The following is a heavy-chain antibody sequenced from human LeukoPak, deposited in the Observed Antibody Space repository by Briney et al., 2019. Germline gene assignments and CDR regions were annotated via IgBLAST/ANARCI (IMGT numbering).Heavy chain of an antibody. CDR1: GGSVRRGNYY. D-gene: IGHD2-15*01. Sequence: SETLSLTCTVSGGSVRRGNYYWTWIRQPAGSGLEWIGRIYTSGTTDYNPSLRTRVTISVDASRNQFSLNLSSVTAADTAVYYCARDMATPRDIWGQGTMVTVSS. CDR3: ARDMATPRDI. V-gene: IGHV4-61*02. J-gene: IGHJ3*02. CDR2: IYTSGTT.